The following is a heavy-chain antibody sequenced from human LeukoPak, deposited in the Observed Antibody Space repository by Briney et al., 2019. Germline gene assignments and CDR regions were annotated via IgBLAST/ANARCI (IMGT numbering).Heavy chain of an antibody. CDR1: GYTYTGYY. CDR3: ARVSYDSSGLDYYGMDV. Sequence: ASVRVSCKASGYTYTGYYMHWVRQAPGQGLEWMGWINPNSGGTNYAQKFQGRVTMTRDTSFSTAYMELSRLRSDDTAVHYCARVSYDSSGLDYYGMDVWGQGTTVTVSS. CDR2: INPNSGGT. J-gene: IGHJ6*02. D-gene: IGHD3-22*01. V-gene: IGHV1-2*02.